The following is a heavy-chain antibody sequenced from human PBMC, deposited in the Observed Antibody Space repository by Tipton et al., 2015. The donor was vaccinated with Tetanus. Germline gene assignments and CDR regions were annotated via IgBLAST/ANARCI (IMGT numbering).Heavy chain of an antibody. Sequence: GSLRLSCAASEFTFSSYAMSWVRQAPGKGLEWVSGISGSGGSTYNADSVKGRFTISGDNSKNTLYLQMNSLRAEDTAVYYCAKDRWGYCSSNFDFWGQGTLVTVSS. D-gene: IGHD2-2*01. CDR1: EFTFSSYA. CDR2: ISGSGGST. J-gene: IGHJ4*02. CDR3: AKDRWGYCSSNFDF. V-gene: IGHV3-23*01.